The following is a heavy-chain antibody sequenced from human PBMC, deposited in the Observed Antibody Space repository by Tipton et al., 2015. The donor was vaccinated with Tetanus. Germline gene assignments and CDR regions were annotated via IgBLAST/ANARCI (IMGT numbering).Heavy chain of an antibody. V-gene: IGHV3-9*01. J-gene: IGHJ4*02. CDR2: ITWNGGKV. D-gene: IGHD5-12*01. CDR1: GFTFSDSI. CDR3: ATGGKNGYAPEFDY. Sequence: QLVQSGGAVVQPGRSLRLSCAASGFTFSDSIMHWVRQVPGKGLEWVSGITWNGGKVDYAESVRGRFTISRDNGNTSLYLQMNSLKTEDTAVYFCATGGKNGYAPEFDYWGRGTLVTVSS.